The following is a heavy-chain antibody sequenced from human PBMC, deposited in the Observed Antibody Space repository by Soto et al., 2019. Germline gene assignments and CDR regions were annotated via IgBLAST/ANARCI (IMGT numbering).Heavy chain of an antibody. CDR2: IYYSGST. J-gene: IGHJ6*02. CDR3: ASVLRFLEWLFRLPGGDYYYGMDV. CDR1: GGSISSSSYY. D-gene: IGHD3-3*01. V-gene: IGHV4-39*01. Sequence: SETLSLTCTVSGGSISSSSYYWGWIRQPPGKGLEWIGSIYYSGSTYYNPSLKSRVTISVDTSKNQFSLKLSSVTAADTAVYYCASVLRFLEWLFRLPGGDYYYGMDVWGQGTTVTVSS.